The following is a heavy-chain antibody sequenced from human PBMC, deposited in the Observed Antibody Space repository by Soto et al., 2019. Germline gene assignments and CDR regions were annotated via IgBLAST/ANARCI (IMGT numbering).Heavy chain of an antibody. J-gene: IGHJ5*02. CDR2: ISSSSSYI. CDR3: ARGLYYYDSSGYYSP. V-gene: IGHV3-21*01. Sequence: GSLRLSCAASGFTFSSYSMNWVRQAPGKGLEWVSSISSSSSYIYYADSVKGRFTISRDNAKNSLYLQMNSLRAEDTAVYYCARGLYYYDSSGYYSPWGQGTLVNVSS. CDR1: GFTFSSYS. D-gene: IGHD3-22*01.